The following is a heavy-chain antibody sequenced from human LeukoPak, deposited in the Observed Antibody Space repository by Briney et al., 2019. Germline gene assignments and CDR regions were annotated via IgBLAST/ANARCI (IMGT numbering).Heavy chain of an antibody. Sequence: ASVKVSCKASGYTFTGYYMHWVRQAPGQGLEWMGWINPNSGGTNYAQKFQGWVTMTRDTSISTAYMELSRLRSDDTAVYYCAREGFVSAAIREGYYYYYGMDVWGKGTTVTVSS. CDR1: GYTFTGYY. V-gene: IGHV1-2*04. CDR2: INPNSGGT. CDR3: AREGFVSAAIREGYYYYYGMDV. D-gene: IGHD2-2*01. J-gene: IGHJ6*04.